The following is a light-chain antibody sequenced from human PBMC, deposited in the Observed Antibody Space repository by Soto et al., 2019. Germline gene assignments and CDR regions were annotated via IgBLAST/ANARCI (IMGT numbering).Light chain of an antibody. CDR2: DAS. CDR3: QQYDNLPLT. CDR1: QDIKNY. V-gene: IGKV1-33*01. J-gene: IGKJ4*01. Sequence: DIQMTQSPSSLSASVGDRVTITCQASQDIKNYLNWYQQKSGKAAKPLIYDASDLETGVPSRFSGSGSGTAVTFTINSLQPEDIETYYGQQYDNLPLTFGGGTKVDI.